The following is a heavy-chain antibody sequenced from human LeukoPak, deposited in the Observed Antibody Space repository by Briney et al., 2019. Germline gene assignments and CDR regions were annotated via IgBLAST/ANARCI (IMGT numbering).Heavy chain of an antibody. CDR1: GGSIGYNY. V-gene: IGHV4-59*13. CDR2: ISSSGSI. Sequence: MTSETLSLTCTVSGGSIGYNYWNWIRQSPERWIEWIGYISSSGSIDYTPSLRSRVTMSLDTSKNHLSLNLRSVSAADTAIYYCAGYDHTNYLAYWGQGILVTVSS. D-gene: IGHD1-14*01. CDR3: AGYDHTNYLAY. J-gene: IGHJ4*02.